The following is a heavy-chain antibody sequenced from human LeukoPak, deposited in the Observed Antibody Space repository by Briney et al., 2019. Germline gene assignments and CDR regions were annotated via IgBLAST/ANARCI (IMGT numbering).Heavy chain of an antibody. J-gene: IGHJ5*02. V-gene: IGHV3-11*06. CDR2: ISSSSSYT. D-gene: IGHD3-10*01. Sequence: PGGSLRLTRAASGFTFSDYYMSWIRQAPGKGLEWVSYISSSSSYTNYADSVKGRFTISRDNAKNSLYLQMDSLRAEDTAVYYCARVGVLLWFGDPWGQGTLVTVSS. CDR3: ARVGVLLWFGDP. CDR1: GFTFSDYY.